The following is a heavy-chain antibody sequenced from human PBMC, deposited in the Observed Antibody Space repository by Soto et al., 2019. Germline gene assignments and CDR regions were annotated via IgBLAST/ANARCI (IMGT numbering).Heavy chain of an antibody. Sequence: QVQLQQWGAGLLEPSETLSLTCAVYGGSFSGYYWSWIRQPPGKGLEWIGEINLSGSTNYNPSLKSRVTISVDTSKNQFSLKLSSVTAADTAVYYCARLMRRRGAYCGGYCYRSNVGVDYWGQGTLVTVSS. CDR2: INLSGST. J-gene: IGHJ4*02. D-gene: IGHD2-21*02. CDR1: GGSFSGYY. V-gene: IGHV4-34*01. CDR3: ARLMRRRGAYCGGYCYRSNVGVDY.